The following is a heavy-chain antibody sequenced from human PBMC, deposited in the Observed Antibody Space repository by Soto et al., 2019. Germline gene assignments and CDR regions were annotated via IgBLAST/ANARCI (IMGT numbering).Heavy chain of an antibody. CDR3: VTGSGSSTADAFDI. D-gene: IGHD2-15*01. Sequence: QVQLQGSGPGLVKPSETLSLTCIVFGGSVTTYYWTWIRQPPGKGLEWIGFTSHSGSTNYNPSLKRRVTMSADTSKNQFSLKLNSVTAADTAVYYCVTGSGSSTADAFDIWDRGTMVTVSS. CDR2: TSHSGST. CDR1: GGSVTTYY. V-gene: IGHV4-59*02. J-gene: IGHJ3*02.